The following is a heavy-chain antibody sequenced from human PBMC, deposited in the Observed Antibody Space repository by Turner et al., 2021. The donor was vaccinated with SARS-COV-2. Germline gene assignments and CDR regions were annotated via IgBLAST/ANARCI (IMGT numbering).Heavy chain of an antibody. D-gene: IGHD3-3*01. CDR3: AKAYNDFWSGYYTYGMDV. Sequence: EVQLVESGGGLVQPGRSLRLSCAASGFTFDDYAMHWVRQAPGKGLEWVSGISRNIGSIGYADSVKGRFTISRDNAKNSLYLQMNSLRAEDTALYYCAKAYNDFWSGYYTYGMDVWGQGTTVTVSS. CDR1: GFTFDDYA. CDR2: ISRNIGSI. V-gene: IGHV3-9*01. J-gene: IGHJ6*02.